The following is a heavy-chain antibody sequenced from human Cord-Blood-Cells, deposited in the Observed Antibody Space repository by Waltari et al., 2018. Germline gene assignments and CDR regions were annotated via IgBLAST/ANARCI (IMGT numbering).Heavy chain of an antibody. V-gene: IGHV1-69*01. CDR3: ARYKYYGSGSYYIGTGYYFDY. CDR2: IIPIFGTA. D-gene: IGHD3-10*01. J-gene: IGHJ4*02. CDR1: GGTFSSYA. Sequence: QVQLVQSGAEVKKPGSSVKVSCKASGGTFSSYATSWLRPAPGQGLAWMGGIIPIFGTANYAQKFQGRVTITADESTSTAYMELSSLRSEDTAVYYCARYKYYGSGSYYIGTGYYFDYWGQGTLVTVSS.